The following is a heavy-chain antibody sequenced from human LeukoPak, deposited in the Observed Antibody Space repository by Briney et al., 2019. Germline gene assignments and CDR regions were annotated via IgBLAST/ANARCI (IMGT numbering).Heavy chain of an antibody. CDR1: GFTFSSYA. Sequence: GGSLRLSCAASGFTFSSYAMSWVRQAPGKGLEWVSVISGSGGSTYYADSVKGRFTISRDNFKNTLYLQMNSLRAEDTAVYYCAKGYSSGWKLDYFDYWGQGTLVTLSS. V-gene: IGHV3-23*01. D-gene: IGHD6-19*01. CDR3: AKGYSSGWKLDYFDY. CDR2: ISGSGGST. J-gene: IGHJ4*02.